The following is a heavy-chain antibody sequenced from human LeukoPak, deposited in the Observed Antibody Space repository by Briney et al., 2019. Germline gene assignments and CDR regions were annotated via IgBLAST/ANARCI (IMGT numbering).Heavy chain of an antibody. D-gene: IGHD6-13*01. CDR2: ISGSGGIT. J-gene: IGHJ4*02. Sequence: GGSLRLSCAASRFTFSSYAMSWVRQAPGKGLEWVSAISGSGGITYYADSVKGRFTISRDNSKNTLYLQMNSLRAEDTAVYYCAKEGYSSSWNADFDYWGQGNLVIVSS. V-gene: IGHV3-23*01. CDR3: AKEGYSSSWNADFDY. CDR1: RFTFSSYA.